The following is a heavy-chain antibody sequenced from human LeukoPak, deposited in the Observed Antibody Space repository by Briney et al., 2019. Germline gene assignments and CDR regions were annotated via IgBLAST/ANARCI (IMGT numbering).Heavy chain of an antibody. CDR1: GFAFTTYY. CDR3: ARDRAHVGTMVDVFDF. J-gene: IGHJ3*01. Sequence: ASVKVSCKTSGFAFTTYYIHWVRQAPGQGPEWMGWINPNSGGTKYARRFRDRIIMTRDTSITTAYMEMRRLTSDDTAMYYCARDRAHVGTMVDVFDFWGQGTMVTVSS. D-gene: IGHD5-12*01. V-gene: IGHV1-2*02. CDR2: INPNSGGT.